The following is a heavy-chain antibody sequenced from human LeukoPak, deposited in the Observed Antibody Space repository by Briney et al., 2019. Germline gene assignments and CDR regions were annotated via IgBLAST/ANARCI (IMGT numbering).Heavy chain of an antibody. V-gene: IGHV1-8*01. J-gene: IGHJ4*02. Sequence: GASVKVSCKASGYTFTSYDINWVRQATGQGLEWMGWMNPNSGNTGYAQKFQGRVTMTRNTSISTAYMELSSLRSDDTAVYYCARRFHDFGAGIDYWGQGTLVTVPS. CDR2: MNPNSGNT. CDR1: GYTFTSYD. CDR3: ARRFHDFGAGIDY. D-gene: IGHD4-17*01.